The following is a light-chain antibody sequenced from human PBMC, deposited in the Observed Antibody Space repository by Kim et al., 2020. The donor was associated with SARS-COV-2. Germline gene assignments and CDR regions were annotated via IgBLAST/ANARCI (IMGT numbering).Light chain of an antibody. CDR3: GSFTGSSYV. CDR2: EVS. V-gene: IGLV2-8*01. J-gene: IGLJ1*01. Sequence: QSALTQPPSASGSPGQSVIISCTGTSSDVGGYNYVSWYQQYPGKAPKLMIYEVSKRPSGVPDRFSGSNYGNTASLTVSGLQAEDEADYYCGSFTGSSYVFGTGTKVTVL. CDR1: SSDVGGYNY.